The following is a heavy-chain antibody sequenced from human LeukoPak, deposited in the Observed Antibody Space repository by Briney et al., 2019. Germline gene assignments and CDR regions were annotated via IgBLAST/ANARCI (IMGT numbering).Heavy chain of an antibody. D-gene: IGHD2/OR15-2a*01. V-gene: IGHV4-39*01. CDR2: IYYSGST. CDR1: GGSISSSSYY. J-gene: IGHJ3*02. Sequence: PSETLSLTCTVSGGSISSSSYYWGWIRQPPGKGLEWIGSIYYSGSTYYNPSLKSRVTISVDTSKNQFSLKLSSVTAADTAVYYCARPGNSRIDALDIWGQGTMVTVSS. CDR3: ARPGNSRIDALDI.